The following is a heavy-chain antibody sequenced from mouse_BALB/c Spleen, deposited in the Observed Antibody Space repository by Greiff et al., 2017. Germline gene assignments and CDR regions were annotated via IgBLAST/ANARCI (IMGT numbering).Heavy chain of an antibody. CDR3: ARGEGIYYGYDDWYFDV. V-gene: IGHV5-6-5*01. D-gene: IGHD2-2*01. J-gene: IGHJ1*01. CDR2: ISSGGST. CDR1: GFTFSSYA. Sequence: EVKVEESGGGLVKPGGSLKLSCAASGFTFSSYAMSWVRQTPEKRLEWVASISSGGSTYYPDSVKGRFTISSDNARNILYLQMSSLRSEDTAMYYCARGEGIYYGYDDWYFDVWGAGTTVTVSS.